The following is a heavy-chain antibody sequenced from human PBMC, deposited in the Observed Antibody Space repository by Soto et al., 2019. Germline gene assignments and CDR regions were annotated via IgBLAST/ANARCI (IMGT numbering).Heavy chain of an antibody. Sequence: EVQLLESGGGLVQPGGSLRLSCAASGFTFSSYAMSWVRQAPGKGLEWVSAISGSGGSTYYADSVKGRLTISRDNSKNTLYLQMKSLRAEDTAVYYCAKDHREWLRGYFDYWGQGTLVTVSS. CDR3: AKDHREWLRGYFDY. V-gene: IGHV3-23*01. D-gene: IGHD5-12*01. CDR1: GFTFSSYA. J-gene: IGHJ4*02. CDR2: ISGSGGST.